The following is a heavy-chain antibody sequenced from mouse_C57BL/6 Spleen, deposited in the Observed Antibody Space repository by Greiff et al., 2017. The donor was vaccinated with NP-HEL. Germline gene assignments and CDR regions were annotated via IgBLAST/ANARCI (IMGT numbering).Heavy chain of an antibody. J-gene: IGHJ4*01. Sequence: EVKLMESGGGLVKPGGSLKLSCAASGFTFSSYAMSWVRPTPEKRLEWVATISDGGSYTYYPDNVKGRFTISRDNAKNNRYLQMSHLKSEDTAMYYCARDRAADYWGQGTSVTVSS. CDR3: ARDRAADY. CDR2: ISDGGSYT. V-gene: IGHV5-4*01. CDR1: GFTFSSYA.